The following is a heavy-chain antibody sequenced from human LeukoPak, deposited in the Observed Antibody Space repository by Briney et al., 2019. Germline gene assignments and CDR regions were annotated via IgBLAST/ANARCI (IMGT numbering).Heavy chain of an antibody. Sequence: GGSLRLSCAASGFTFSSYGMHWVRQAQGKGLEWVAFIRYDGSNKYYADSVKGRFTISRDNSKNTLYLQMNSLRAEDTAVYYCAKGLRYFDWLLHWGQGTLVTVSS. J-gene: IGHJ4*02. CDR3: AKGLRYFDWLLH. V-gene: IGHV3-30*02. CDR2: IRYDGSNK. D-gene: IGHD3-9*01. CDR1: GFTFSSYG.